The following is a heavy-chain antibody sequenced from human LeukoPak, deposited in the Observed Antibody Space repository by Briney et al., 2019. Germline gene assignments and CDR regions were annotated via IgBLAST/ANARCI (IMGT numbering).Heavy chain of an antibody. Sequence: SETLSLTCTVSGGSISSYYWSWIRQPPGKGLEWIGYIYYSGSTNYNPSLKSRVTILVDTSKNQFSLKLSSVTAADTAVYYCARSAEAAADYNWFDPWGQGTLVTVSS. CDR1: GGSISSYY. J-gene: IGHJ5*02. CDR3: ARSAEAAADYNWFDP. CDR2: IYYSGST. V-gene: IGHV4-59*01. D-gene: IGHD6-13*01.